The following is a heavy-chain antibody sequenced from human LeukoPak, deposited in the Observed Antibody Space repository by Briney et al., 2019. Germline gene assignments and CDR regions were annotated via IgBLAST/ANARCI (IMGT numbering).Heavy chain of an antibody. CDR1: GFTFSSYG. D-gene: IGHD1-26*01. J-gene: IGHJ6*04. CDR2: IWYDGSNK. CDR3: ARDKGDLPSYYYYYGMDV. Sequence: PGGSLRLSCAASGFTFSSYGMHWVRQAPGKGLEWVAVIWYDGSNKYYADSVKGRFTISRDNSKNTLYLQMNSLRAEDTAVYYCARDKGDLPSYYYYYGMDVWGKGTTVTVPS. V-gene: IGHV3-33*01.